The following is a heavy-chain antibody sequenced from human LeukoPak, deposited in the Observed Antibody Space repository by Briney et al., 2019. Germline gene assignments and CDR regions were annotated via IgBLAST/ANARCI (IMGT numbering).Heavy chain of an antibody. Sequence: GGSLRLSCAASGFTFSNYGMHWVRQAPGKGLEWVAVISYDGSNKYYADSVKGRFTISRDNSKNTLFLQMNSLRAEDTAVYYCAKDNRDTYFDYWGQGTLVTVSS. J-gene: IGHJ4*02. CDR1: GFTFSNYG. CDR2: ISYDGSNK. D-gene: IGHD5-24*01. V-gene: IGHV3-30*18. CDR3: AKDNRDTYFDY.